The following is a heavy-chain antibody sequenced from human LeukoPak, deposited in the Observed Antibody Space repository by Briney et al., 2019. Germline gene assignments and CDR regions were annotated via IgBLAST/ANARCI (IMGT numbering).Heavy chain of an antibody. J-gene: IGHJ3*02. CDR2: IYTSGST. V-gene: IGHV4-61*02. Sequence: PSETLSLTCTVSGGSISSGSYYWSWIRQPAGKGLEWIGRIYTSGSTNYNPSLKSRVTISVDTSKNQFSLKLSSVTAADTAVYYCARDRLYYDAFDIWGQGTMVTVSS. CDR3: ARDRLYYDAFDI. D-gene: IGHD1-26*01. CDR1: GGSISSGSYY.